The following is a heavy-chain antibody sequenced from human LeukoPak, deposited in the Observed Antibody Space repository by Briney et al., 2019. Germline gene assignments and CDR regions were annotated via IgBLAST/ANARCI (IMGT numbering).Heavy chain of an antibody. V-gene: IGHV3-33*01. CDR2: IWYDGSNK. D-gene: IGHD5-24*01. CDR1: GFTFSSYG. J-gene: IGHJ4*02. Sequence: GGSLRLSCAASGFTFSSYGMHWVRQAPGKGLEWVAVIWYDGSNKYYADSVKGRFTISRVNSKNTLYLQMNSLRAEDTAVYYCARERMATISRYFDYWGQGTLVTVSS. CDR3: ARERMATISRYFDY.